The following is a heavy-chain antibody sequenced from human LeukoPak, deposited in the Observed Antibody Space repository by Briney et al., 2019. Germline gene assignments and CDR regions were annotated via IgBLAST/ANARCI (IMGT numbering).Heavy chain of an antibody. CDR2: IYYSGCT. D-gene: IGHD6-19*01. CDR1: GGSISSYY. Sequence: SETLSLTCTVSGGSISSYYWSWIRQPPGKGLEWIGYIYYSGCTNYNPSLKSRVTISVDTSKNQFSLKLSSVTAADTAVYYCARVDPVSGWGFDPWGQGTLVTVSS. J-gene: IGHJ5*02. V-gene: IGHV4-59*01. CDR3: ARVDPVSGWGFDP.